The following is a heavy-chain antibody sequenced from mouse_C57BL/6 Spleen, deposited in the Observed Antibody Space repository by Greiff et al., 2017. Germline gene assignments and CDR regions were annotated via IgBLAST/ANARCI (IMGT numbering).Heavy chain of an antibody. D-gene: IGHD1-2*01. CDR3: ARPHYYGTWYFDV. CDR2: IDPSDSET. Sequence: QVQLQQPGAELVRPGSSVKLSCKASGYTFTSYWMHWVKQRPIQGLEWIGNIDPSDSETHYNQKFKDKATVTVDKSSSTAYMQLSSLTSEDSAVYYCARPHYYGTWYFDVWGTGTTVTVSS. J-gene: IGHJ1*03. CDR1: GYTFTSYW. V-gene: IGHV1-52*01.